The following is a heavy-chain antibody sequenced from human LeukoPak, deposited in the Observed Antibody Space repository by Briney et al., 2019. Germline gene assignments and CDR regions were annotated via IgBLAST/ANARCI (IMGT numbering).Heavy chain of an antibody. Sequence: GGSLRLSCAASGFTFSSYSMNWVRQAPGKGLEWVSSISSSRSYIYYADSVKGRFTISRDNAKNSLSLQMNSLGAEDTAVYYCARGYPPGAFDIWGQGTMVTVSS. CDR2: ISSSRSYI. CDR1: GFTFSSYS. CDR3: ARGYPPGAFDI. J-gene: IGHJ3*02. V-gene: IGHV3-21*01. D-gene: IGHD2-15*01.